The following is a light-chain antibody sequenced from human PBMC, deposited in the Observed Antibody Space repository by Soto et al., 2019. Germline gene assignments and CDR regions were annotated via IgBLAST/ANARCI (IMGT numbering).Light chain of an antibody. V-gene: IGKV3-20*01. CDR3: QQYGSSGT. CDR2: GAS. Sequence: EIVMTHPPGTLALSPCERATLSPRASQSVSNNYLAWYQQKPGQAPRLLIYGASNRATGIPDRFSGSGSGTDFTLTISRLEPEDFAVYYCQQYGSSGTFGQGTKVDIK. CDR1: QSVSNNY. J-gene: IGKJ1*01.